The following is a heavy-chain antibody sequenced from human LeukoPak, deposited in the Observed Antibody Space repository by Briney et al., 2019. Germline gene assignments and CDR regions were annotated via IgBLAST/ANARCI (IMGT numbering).Heavy chain of an antibody. V-gene: IGHV3-21*01. CDR2: IRSSSSYI. J-gene: IGHJ4*02. Sequence: GGSLRLSCAASGFPFSSYSMNWVRQAPGKGLEWVSYIRSSSSYIYYADSVKARFTISRDNAKNSLYLQMNSLRAEDTAVYYCARATTEQWLVEWGQGTLVTVSS. CDR1: GFPFSSYS. D-gene: IGHD6-19*01. CDR3: ARATTEQWLVE.